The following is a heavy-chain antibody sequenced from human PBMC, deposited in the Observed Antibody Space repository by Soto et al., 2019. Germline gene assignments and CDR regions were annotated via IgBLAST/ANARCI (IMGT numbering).Heavy chain of an antibody. D-gene: IGHD2-21*02. CDR1: GFTFSSYS. CDR2: ISSSSSYI. CDR3: ARLDCGGDCYLDY. J-gene: IGHJ4*02. Sequence: GGSLRLSCAASGFTFSSYSMNWVRQAPGKGLEWVSSISSSSSYIYYADSVKGRFTISRDNAKNSLYLQMNSLRAEDTAVYYCARLDCGGDCYLDYWGQGTLVTVSS. V-gene: IGHV3-21*01.